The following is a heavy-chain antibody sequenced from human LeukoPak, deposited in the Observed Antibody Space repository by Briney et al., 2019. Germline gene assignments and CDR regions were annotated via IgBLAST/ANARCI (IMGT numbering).Heavy chain of an antibody. CDR2: ITPNADRT. CDR3: AIMHGYYDGSGYWVQ. J-gene: IGHJ1*01. CDR1: GINFGSYG. D-gene: IGHD3-22*01. Sequence: GGSLRLSCAASGINFGSYGMSWVRQAPGKGLEWVSFITPNADRTSYADSVEGRFTISRDNPRNTLYMQMNSLRDEDTALYYCAIMHGYYDGSGYWVQWGQGTLVTVS. V-gene: IGHV3-23*01.